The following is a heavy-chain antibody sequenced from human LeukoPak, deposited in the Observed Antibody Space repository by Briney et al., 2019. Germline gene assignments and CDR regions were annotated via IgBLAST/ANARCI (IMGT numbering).Heavy chain of an antibody. J-gene: IGHJ4*02. V-gene: IGHV3-48*03. CDR3: AVATIKDYFDY. CDR1: GFTFSSYE. Sequence: GGSLRLSCAASGFTFSSYEMNWVRQAPGKGLEGVSYISSSGITIYYADSVKGRFTISRDNAKNSLYLQMNSLRAEDTAVYYCAVATIKDYFDYWGQGTLVTVSS. D-gene: IGHD5-24*01. CDR2: ISSSGITI.